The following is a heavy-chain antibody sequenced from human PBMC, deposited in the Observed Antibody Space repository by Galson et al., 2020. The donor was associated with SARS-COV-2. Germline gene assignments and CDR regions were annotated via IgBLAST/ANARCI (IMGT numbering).Heavy chain of an antibody. CDR3: ARRFTTVTTFDVFDI. CDR2: IYPGDSDT. CDR1: GYSLSNYS. Sequence: KIGEYLKISCKGSGYSLSNYSIGWVRQMPGKGLEWMGIIYPGDSDTRYSPSFQGQITISADNSISTAYLQWRSLKASDTGIYYCARRFTTVTTFDVFDIWGQGTMVTVSS. V-gene: IGHV5-51*01. J-gene: IGHJ3*02. D-gene: IGHD4-17*01.